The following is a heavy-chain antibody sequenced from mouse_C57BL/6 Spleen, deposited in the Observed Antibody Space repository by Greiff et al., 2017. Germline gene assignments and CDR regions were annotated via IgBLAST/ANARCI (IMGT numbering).Heavy chain of an antibody. J-gene: IGHJ2*01. CDR2: IYPGNSDT. CDR1: GYTFTSYW. CDR3: TLYDGYSGDY. D-gene: IGHD2-3*01. V-gene: IGHV1-5*01. Sequence: EVQLQQTGTVLARPGASVKMSCKTSGYTFTSYWMPWVQQRPGQGLEWIGAIYPGNSDTSYNQKFKGKAKLTAVTSASTAYMELSSLTNEDSAVYYCTLYDGYSGDYWGQGTTLTVSS.